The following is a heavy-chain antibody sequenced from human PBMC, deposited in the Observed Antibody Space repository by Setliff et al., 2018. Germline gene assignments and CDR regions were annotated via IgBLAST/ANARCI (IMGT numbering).Heavy chain of an antibody. CDR2: ISSYNDVT. CDR1: GHIFNSYG. V-gene: IGHV1-18*01. D-gene: IGHD2-15*01. CDR3: AISTLSICSGGSCPNAFDV. J-gene: IGHJ3*01. Sequence: ASVKVSCKASGHIFNSYGISWVRQAPGKGLEWVGWISSYNDVTTYAQRFQGRVTLTKDTSTSAAYMELRSLRSDDSAVYYCAISTLSICSGGSCPNAFDVRGQGTMVTVSS.